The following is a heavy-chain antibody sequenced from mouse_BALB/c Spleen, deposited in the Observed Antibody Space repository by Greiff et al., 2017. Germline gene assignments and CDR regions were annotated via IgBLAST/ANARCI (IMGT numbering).Heavy chain of an antibody. CDR1: GFTFSSYA. V-gene: IGHV5-9-4*01. D-gene: IGHD2-14*01. J-gene: IGHJ4*01. Sequence: EVQLVESGGGLVKPGGSLKLSCAASGFTFSSYAMSWVRQSPEKRLEWVAEISSGGSYTYYPDTVTGRFTISRDNAKNTLYLEMSSLRSEDTAMYYCARGSYYRYDGYAMDYWGQGTSVTVSS. CDR3: ARGSYYRYDGYAMDY. CDR2: ISSGGSYT.